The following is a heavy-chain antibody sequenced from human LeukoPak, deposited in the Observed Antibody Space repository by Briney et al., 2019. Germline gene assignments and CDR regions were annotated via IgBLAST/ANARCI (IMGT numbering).Heavy chain of an antibody. Sequence: PSETLSLTCTVSGGSISSSSYYWGWIRPPPGQGLEWIGSIYYSGSTYYNPSLKSRVTLSVDTSKNQFSLKLSSVTAADTAVYYCARQWPDSSDWYFDLGGPGTLDTVPS. D-gene: IGHD6-19*01. V-gene: IGHV4-39*01. J-gene: IGHJ2*01. CDR1: GGSISSSSYY. CDR2: IYYSGST. CDR3: ARQWPDSSDWYFDL.